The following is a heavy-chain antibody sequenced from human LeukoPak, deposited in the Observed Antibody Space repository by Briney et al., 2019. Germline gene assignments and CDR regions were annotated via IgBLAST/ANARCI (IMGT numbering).Heavy chain of an antibody. Sequence: QPGRSLRLSCAASGFTFDDYAMHWVRQAPGKGLGWVSGISWNSGSIGYADSVKGRFTIPRDNAKNSLYLQMNSLRAEDTALYYCAKDRVYGPTSYGMDVWGQGTTVTVSS. CDR1: GFTFDDYA. J-gene: IGHJ6*02. V-gene: IGHV3-9*01. CDR2: ISWNSGSI. CDR3: AKDRVYGPTSYGMDV. D-gene: IGHD5/OR15-5a*01.